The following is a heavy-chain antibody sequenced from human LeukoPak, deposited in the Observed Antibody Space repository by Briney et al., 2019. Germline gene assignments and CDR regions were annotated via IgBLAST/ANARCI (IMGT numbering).Heavy chain of an antibody. CDR1: GFSFSTYN. J-gene: IGHJ4*02. CDR3: ARGEWELRD. CDR2: ISSSSSYI. D-gene: IGHD1-26*01. Sequence: GGSLRLSCAASGFSFSTYNMNWVRQAPGKGLEWVSSISSSSSYIYYADSVKGRFTISRDNAKNSLYLQMNSLRAEDTALYYCARGEWELRDWGQGTLVTVSS. V-gene: IGHV3-21*04.